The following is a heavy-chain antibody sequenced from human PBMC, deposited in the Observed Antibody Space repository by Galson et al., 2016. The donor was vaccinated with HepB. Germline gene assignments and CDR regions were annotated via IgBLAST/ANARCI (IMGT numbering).Heavy chain of an antibody. CDR3: AKPSYYGSGTPGHY. CDR1: GFTFNNFA. J-gene: IGHJ4*02. CDR2: ISGPAART. D-gene: IGHD3-10*01. Sequence: SLRLSCAASGFTFNNFAMCWVRQAPGKGLEWISSISGPAARTYYADSVKGRFTISRDNSKNTLYLQMNNLRAEDSAIYFCAKPSYYGSGTPGHYWGQGTLVTVSS. V-gene: IGHV3-23*01.